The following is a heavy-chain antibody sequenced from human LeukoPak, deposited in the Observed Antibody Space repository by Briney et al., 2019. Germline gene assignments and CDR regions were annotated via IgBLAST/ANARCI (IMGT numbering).Heavy chain of an antibody. CDR3: AKLVGYSYGYFDY. CDR1: GFTFSSYA. CDR2: ISGSGGST. D-gene: IGHD5-18*01. J-gene: IGHJ4*02. Sequence: GGSLRLSCAASGFTFSSYAMSWVRQAPGEGLEWVSAISGSGGSTYYADSVKGRFTISRDNSKNTLYLQMNSLRAEDTAVYYCAKLVGYSYGYFDYWGQGTMVTVSS. V-gene: IGHV3-23*01.